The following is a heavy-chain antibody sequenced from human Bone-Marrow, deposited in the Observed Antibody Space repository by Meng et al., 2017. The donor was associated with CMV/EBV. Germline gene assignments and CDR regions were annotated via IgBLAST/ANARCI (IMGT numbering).Heavy chain of an antibody. CDR1: GFTFSSYW. J-gene: IGHJ3*02. V-gene: IGHV3-7*01. CDR2: IKQDGSEK. Sequence: ESLKISCAASGFTFSSYWMSWVRQAPGKGLEWVANIKQDGSEKYYVDSVKGRFTISRDNAKNSLYLQMNSLRAEDTAVYYCSRDPSGSYFGGAFDIWGEGTMVTVSS. D-gene: IGHD1-26*01. CDR3: SRDPSGSYFGGAFDI.